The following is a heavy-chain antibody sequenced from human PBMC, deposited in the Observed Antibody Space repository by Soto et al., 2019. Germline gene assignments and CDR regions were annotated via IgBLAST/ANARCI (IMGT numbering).Heavy chain of an antibody. D-gene: IGHD3-3*01. CDR1: GGPLSDNS. CDR3: ARGQKWVRDYDFCSGYDYGMDV. CDR2: VDTSGNT. V-gene: IGHV4-34*01. J-gene: IGHJ6*02. Sequence: PSETLSLTCAVYGGPLSDNSWTWIRQAPRRGLEWIGEVDTSGNTNYNPSMERRVTFSIDTSNSQFSLRLRPVTAADTAVYYCARGQKWVRDYDFCSGYDYGMDVWGQGTTVT.